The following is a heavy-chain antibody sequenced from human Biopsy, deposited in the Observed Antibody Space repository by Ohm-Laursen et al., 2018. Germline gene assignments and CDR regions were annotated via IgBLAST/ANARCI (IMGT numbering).Heavy chain of an antibody. CDR2: VYNGGIT. CDR1: GASITSYY. CDR3: ARTPRDSFWSGSYKRGLWFDP. D-gene: IGHD3-3*01. V-gene: IGHV4-59*01. Sequence: TLSLTCTVSGASITSYYWTWIRQTPGKGLEWIGHVYNGGITNYNPSLKSRVTISKDTSKNQFSLQLSSVTAADTAVYYCARTPRDSFWSGSYKRGLWFDPWGQGTLVTVSS. J-gene: IGHJ5*02.